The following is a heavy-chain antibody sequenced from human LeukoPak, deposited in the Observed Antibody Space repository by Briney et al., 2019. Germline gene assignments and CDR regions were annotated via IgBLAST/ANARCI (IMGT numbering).Heavy chain of an antibody. D-gene: IGHD6-13*01. CDR3: ARLNLQYSSSWSYYFDY. Sequence: SETLSLTCTVSGGSICSYYWSWIRQPPGKGLEWIGYIYYSGSTNYNPSLKSRVTISVDTSKNQFSLKLSSVTAADTAVYYCARLNLQYSSSWSYYFDYWGQGTLVTVSS. J-gene: IGHJ4*02. V-gene: IGHV4-59*08. CDR2: IYYSGST. CDR1: GGSICSYY.